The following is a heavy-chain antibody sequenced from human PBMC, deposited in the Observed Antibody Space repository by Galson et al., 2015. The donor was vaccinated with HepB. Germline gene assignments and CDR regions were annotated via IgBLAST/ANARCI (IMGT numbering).Heavy chain of an antibody. CDR1: GFTFSSYW. Sequence: SLRLSCAASGFTFSSYWMSWVRQAPGKGLEWVANIKQDGSEKYYVDSVKGRFTISRDNAKNSLYLQMNSLRAEDTAVYYCARASFMITFGGVIAPDYWGQGTLVTVSS. CDR3: ARASFMITFGGVIAPDY. J-gene: IGHJ4*02. V-gene: IGHV3-7*01. D-gene: IGHD3-16*02. CDR2: IKQDGSEK.